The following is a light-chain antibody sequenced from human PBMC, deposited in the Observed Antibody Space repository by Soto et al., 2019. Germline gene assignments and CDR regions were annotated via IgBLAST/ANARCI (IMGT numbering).Light chain of an antibody. CDR3: QSYDIILSGLYV. Sequence: QSVLTQPPSVSGAQGQRVTISCTGSSSNIGAGYDVHWYQQLPGTAPKLLIYGNSNRPSGVPDRFSGSKSGTSASLAITGLQAEDEAHYYCQSYDIILSGLYVFGTGTKLTVL. CDR2: GNS. CDR1: SSNIGAGYD. V-gene: IGLV1-40*01. J-gene: IGLJ1*01.